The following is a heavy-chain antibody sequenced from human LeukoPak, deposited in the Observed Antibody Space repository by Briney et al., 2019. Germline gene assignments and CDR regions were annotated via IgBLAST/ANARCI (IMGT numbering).Heavy chain of an antibody. D-gene: IGHD4-11*01. Sequence: GGSLRLSCAASGFTFSSYGMHWVRQAPGKGLEWVAFIRYDGSNKYYADSVKGRFTISRDNSKNTLYLQMNSLRAEDTAVYYCAKDYSNPTSSDYWGQGTLVTVSS. J-gene: IGHJ4*02. CDR3: AKDYSNPTSSDY. V-gene: IGHV3-30*02. CDR1: GFTFSSYG. CDR2: IRYDGSNK.